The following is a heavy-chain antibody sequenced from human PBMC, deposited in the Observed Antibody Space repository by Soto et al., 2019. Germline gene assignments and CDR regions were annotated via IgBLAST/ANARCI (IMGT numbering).Heavy chain of an antibody. CDR1: GGTFSSYA. V-gene: IGHV1-69*01. CDR3: ERDHRYYDILTGYANWFDP. J-gene: IGHJ5*02. CDR2: IIPIFGTA. D-gene: IGHD3-9*01. Sequence: QVQLVQSGAEVKKPGSSVKVSCKASGGTFSSYAISWVRQAPGQGLEWMGGIIPIFGTANYAQKFQGRVTITADESTSTAYMELSSLRSEDTAVYYCERDHRYYDILTGYANWFDPWGQGTLVTVSS.